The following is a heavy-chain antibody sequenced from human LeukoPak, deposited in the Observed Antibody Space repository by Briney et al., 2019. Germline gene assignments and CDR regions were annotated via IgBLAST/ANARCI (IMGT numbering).Heavy chain of an antibody. CDR1: GYTFTGYG. J-gene: IGHJ4*02. CDR2: ISAYNGNT. D-gene: IGHD3-22*01. Sequence: ASVKVSCKGSGYTFTGYGISWVRKAPGQGLEWMGWISAYNGNTNYAQKLQGRVTMTTDTSTRTAYMELRSLRSDDTAVYYCARDRIYDSSGYYAYWGQGTLVTVSS. V-gene: IGHV1-18*01. CDR3: ARDRIYDSSGYYAY.